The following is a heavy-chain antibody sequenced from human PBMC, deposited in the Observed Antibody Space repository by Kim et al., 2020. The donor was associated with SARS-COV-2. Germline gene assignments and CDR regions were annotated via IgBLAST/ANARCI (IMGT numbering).Heavy chain of an antibody. Sequence: SVKVSCKASGGTFSSYAISWVRQAPGQGLEWMGGIIPIFGTANYAQKFQGRVTITADESTSTAYMELSSLRSEDTAVYYCASAIVTIFVVVSAFDIWGQGTMGTVSS. CDR1: GGTFSSYA. V-gene: IGHV1-69*13. J-gene: IGHJ3*02. CDR3: ASAIVTIFVVVSAFDI. CDR2: IIPIFGTA. D-gene: IGHD3-3*01.